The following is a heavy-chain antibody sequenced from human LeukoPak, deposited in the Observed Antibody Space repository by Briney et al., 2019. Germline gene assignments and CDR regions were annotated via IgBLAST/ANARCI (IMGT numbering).Heavy chain of an antibody. J-gene: IGHJ4*02. V-gene: IGHV1-18*01. CDR3: ARGGLVGYCSGGTCYVADY. CDR1: GYTSTSYG. Sequence: ASVKVSCKASGYTSTSYGISWVRQAPGQGLEWMGWISAYSGNANHAQNLQGRVTMTTDTSTSTAYMELSSLRSEDTAVYYCARGGLVGYCSGGTCYVADYWGQGTLVTVSS. CDR2: ISAYSGNA. D-gene: IGHD2-15*01.